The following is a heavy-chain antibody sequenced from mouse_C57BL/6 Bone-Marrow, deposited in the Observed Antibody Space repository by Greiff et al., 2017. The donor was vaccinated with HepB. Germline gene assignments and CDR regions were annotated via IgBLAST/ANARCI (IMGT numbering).Heavy chain of an antibody. Sequence: EVKLVESGGGLVQPGGSLKLSCAASGFTFSDYYMYWVRQTPEKRLEWVAYISNGGGSTYYPDTVKGRFTISRDNAKNTLYLQMSRLKSEDTAMYYCARQSWDYYGSSYGYFDVWGTGTTVTVSS. D-gene: IGHD1-1*01. CDR2: ISNGGGST. V-gene: IGHV5-12*01. CDR3: ARQSWDYYGSSYGYFDV. J-gene: IGHJ1*03. CDR1: GFTFSDYY.